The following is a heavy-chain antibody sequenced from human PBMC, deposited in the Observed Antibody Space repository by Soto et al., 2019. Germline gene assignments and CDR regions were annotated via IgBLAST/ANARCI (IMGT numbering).Heavy chain of an antibody. J-gene: IGHJ3*02. V-gene: IGHV3-30*18. CDR3: AKEYTSGVGANNDAFDI. CDR2: ISYDGSNK. Sequence: PGGSPRLSCAASGFTFSSYGMHWVRQAPGKGLEWVAVISYDGSNKYYADSVKGRFTISRDNSKNTLYLQMNSLRAEDTAVYYCAKEYTSGVGANNDAFDIWGQGTMVTVSS. D-gene: IGHD1-26*01. CDR1: GFTFSSYG.